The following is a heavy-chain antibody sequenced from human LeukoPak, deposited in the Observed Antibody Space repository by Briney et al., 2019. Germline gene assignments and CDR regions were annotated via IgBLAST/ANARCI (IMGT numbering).Heavy chain of an antibody. CDR1: GGSISDYY. D-gene: IGHD2-2*01. CDR2: MSPSGSS. J-gene: IGHJ1*01. V-gene: IGHV4-4*08. CDR3: ARRPLQLPRGYFQH. Sequence: SETLSLTCTVSGGSISDYYWSWIRQAPGKGLEWIGYMSPSGSSTYSPSLKSRVTISGDTSSNQLSLKLSSVTAADTAVYYCARRPLQLPRGYFQHWGQGTLVTVSS.